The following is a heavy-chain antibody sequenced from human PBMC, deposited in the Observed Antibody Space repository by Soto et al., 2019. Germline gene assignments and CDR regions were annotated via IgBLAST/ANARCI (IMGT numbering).Heavy chain of an antibody. CDR3: AREVSGYDSIGASSWFDP. CDR1: GGSFNSFH. CDR2: IYYTGNT. Sequence: VQLQESGPGLVKPSETLSLTCTVSGGSFNSFHWSWVRQPPGKGLEWIGYIYYTGNTNYNPSLKSRVTISIHSSNNQFSLKLRSVTAADTAVYYCAREVSGYDSIGASSWFDPWGQGTLVTVSA. V-gene: IGHV4-59*01. J-gene: IGHJ5*02. D-gene: IGHD5-12*01.